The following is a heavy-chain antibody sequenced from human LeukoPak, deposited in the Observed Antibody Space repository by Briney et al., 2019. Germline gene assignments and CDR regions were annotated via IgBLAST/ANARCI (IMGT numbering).Heavy chain of an antibody. D-gene: IGHD2-15*01. J-gene: IGHJ6*02. CDR1: GGSISSYY. Sequence: PSETLSLTCTVSGGSISSYYWSWIRQPPGKGLEWIGYIYYSGSTNYNPSLKSRVTISVDTSKNQFSLKLSSVTAADTAVYYCARCEIVVVAGTYYYYGMDVWGQGTTVTVSS. CDR3: ARCEIVVVAGTYYYYGMDV. V-gene: IGHV4-59*01. CDR2: IYYSGST.